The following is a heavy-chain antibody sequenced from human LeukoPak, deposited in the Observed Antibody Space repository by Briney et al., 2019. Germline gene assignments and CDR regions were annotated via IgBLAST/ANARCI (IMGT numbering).Heavy chain of an antibody. CDR2: ISSGSTYI. D-gene: IGHD3-10*01. CDR1: GFTFSSYS. CDR3: ARPLWFGELSPPDY. V-gene: IGHV3-21*01. Sequence: PGGSLRLSCAASGFTFSSYSKNWVRQAPGKGLEWVPSISSGSTYIYYADSVKVRFTISRDNAKNSLYLQMNSLRAEDTAVYYCARPLWFGELSPPDYWGQGTLVTVSS. J-gene: IGHJ4*02.